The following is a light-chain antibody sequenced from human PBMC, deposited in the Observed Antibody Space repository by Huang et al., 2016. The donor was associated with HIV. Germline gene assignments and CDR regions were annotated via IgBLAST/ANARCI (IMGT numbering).Light chain of an antibody. CDR2: AAS. CDR1: QNIDTF. J-gene: IGKJ1*01. V-gene: IGKV1-27*01. CDR3: QRYNIAPRA. Sequence: DVQLTQSPSSLSASPGVRVTLTCRTSQNIDTFLAWYQQKPGGVPKLRIYAASTLQSGVPYRFSGRGSGTDVALTISSLQPEDAATYYCQRYNIAPRAFGQGTTV.